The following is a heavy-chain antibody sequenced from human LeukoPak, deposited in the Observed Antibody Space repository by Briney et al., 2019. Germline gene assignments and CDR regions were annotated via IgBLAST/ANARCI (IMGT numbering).Heavy chain of an antibody. J-gene: IGHJ3*02. CDR3: ARSRLSDDAFDI. CDR2: INHSGST. V-gene: IGHV4-34*01. Sequence: SETLSLTCAVYGGSFSGYYWSWIRQPPGKGLEWIGEINHSGSTNYNPSLKSRVTISVDTSKNQLSLKLSSVTAADTAVYYCARSRLSDDAFDIWGQGTMVTVSS. CDR1: GGSFSGYY.